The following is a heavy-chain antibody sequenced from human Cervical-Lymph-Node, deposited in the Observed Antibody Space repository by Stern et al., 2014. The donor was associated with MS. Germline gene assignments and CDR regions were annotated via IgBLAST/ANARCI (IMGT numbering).Heavy chain of an antibody. Sequence: VQLVESGGGVVQPGRSLRLSCAVSGFNFSHYAMHWVRQAPGKGLGWVAAVSSEGNNKYHADSVKGRFTISRDNSKNTVYLQMNSLRDDDTAVYYCATQIWFDYWGQGTLVAVS. CDR2: VSSEGNNK. CDR3: ATQIWFDY. D-gene: IGHD3-16*01. CDR1: GFNFSHYA. J-gene: IGHJ4*02. V-gene: IGHV3-30-3*01.